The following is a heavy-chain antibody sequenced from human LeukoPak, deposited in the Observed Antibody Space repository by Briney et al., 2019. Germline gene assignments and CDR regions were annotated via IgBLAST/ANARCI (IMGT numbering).Heavy chain of an antibody. D-gene: IGHD5-24*01. V-gene: IGHV1-69*05. Sequence: SVKVSCKASGGTFNNYAISWVRQAPGQGLEWMGGTIPMFGTAKYAQNFQDRVTVITDESTGTAYMELSSLRSEDTAVYYCAIPKGPMGTLVYGGFEIWGQGTMVTVSS. CDR3: AIPKGPMGTLVYGGFEI. J-gene: IGHJ3*02. CDR2: TIPMFGTA. CDR1: GGTFNNYA.